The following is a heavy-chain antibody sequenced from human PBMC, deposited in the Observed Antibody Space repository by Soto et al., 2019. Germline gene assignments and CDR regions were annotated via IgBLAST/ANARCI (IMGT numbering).Heavy chain of an antibody. CDR1: GFTFSNAW. D-gene: IGHD3-3*01. V-gene: IGHV3-15*07. CDR3: TTGTHQTYYDFWSGYYPFDY. J-gene: IGHJ4*02. CDR2: IKSKTDGGTT. Sequence: GGSLRLSCAASGFTFSNAWMNWVRQAPGKGLEWVGRIKSKTDGGTTDYAAPVKGRFTISRDDSKNTLYLQMNSLKTEDTAVYYCTTGTHQTYYDFWSGYYPFDYWGQGTLVTVSS.